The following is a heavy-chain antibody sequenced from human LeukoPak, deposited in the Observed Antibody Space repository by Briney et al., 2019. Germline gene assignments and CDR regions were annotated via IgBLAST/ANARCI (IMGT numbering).Heavy chain of an antibody. CDR2: INPHTGGT. V-gene: IGHV1-2*02. CDR1: GYTFTGYY. D-gene: IGHD2-15*01. CDR3: AGPYCSGGSCHDYFDY. Sequence: GASVKVSCKASGYTFTGYYMHWVRQAPGQGLEWMGWINPHTGGTNYAQKFQGRVTMTRDTSISTAYMELSGLTSDDTAVYYCAGPYCSGGSCHDYFDYWGQGTLVTVSS. J-gene: IGHJ4*02.